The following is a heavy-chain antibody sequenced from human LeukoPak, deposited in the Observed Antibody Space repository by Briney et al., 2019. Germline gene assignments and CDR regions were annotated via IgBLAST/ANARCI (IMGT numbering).Heavy chain of an antibody. CDR2: IDASGGST. CDR1: GYTFTNYY. V-gene: IGHV1-46*01. CDR3: ARDNYYDSSGYFDY. J-gene: IGHJ4*02. Sequence: GSVKVSCKASGYTFTNYYIHWLRQAPGQGLEWMGIIDASGGSTNYAQKFQGRVTMTRDTSTSTVYMELSSLRSEDTAVYYCARDNYYDSSGYFDYWGQGTLVTVSS. D-gene: IGHD3-22*01.